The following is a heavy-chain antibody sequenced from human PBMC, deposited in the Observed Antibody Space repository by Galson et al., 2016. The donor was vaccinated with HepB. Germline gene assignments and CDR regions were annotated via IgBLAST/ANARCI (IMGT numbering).Heavy chain of an antibody. CDR2: ITTYSGGT. CDR3: ARDRDNYGSGSDY. D-gene: IGHD3-10*01. J-gene: IGHJ4*02. CDR1: GYSFTSHS. Sequence: SVKVSCKASGYSFTSHSISWVRQAPGQGLEWMGYITTYSGGTYYAPNLQGRVTMTTDTSTRTAYMELWSLRSDDTAVYYCARDRDNYGSGSDYWGQGTLVTVSS. V-gene: IGHV1-18*01.